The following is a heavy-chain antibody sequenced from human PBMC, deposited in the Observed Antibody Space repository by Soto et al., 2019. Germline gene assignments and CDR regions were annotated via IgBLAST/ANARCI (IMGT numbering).Heavy chain of an antibody. CDR1: GGSISSYY. J-gene: IGHJ4*02. V-gene: IGHV4-59*08. CDR3: ARQRYYDRSGYHYDFDY. Sequence: PSETLSLTCTVSGGSISSYYWSWIRQPPGKGLEWIGYIYYSGSTNYNPSLKSRVTISVDTSKNQFSLRLSSVTAADTAVYYCARQRYYDRSGYHYDFDYWGQGTLVTVSS. CDR2: IYYSGST. D-gene: IGHD3-22*01.